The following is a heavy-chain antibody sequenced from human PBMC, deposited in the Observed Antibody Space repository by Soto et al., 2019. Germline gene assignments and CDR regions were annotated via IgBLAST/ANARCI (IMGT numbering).Heavy chain of an antibody. CDR2: IYYSGST. D-gene: IGHD3-10*01. CDR1: GGSISSSSYY. V-gene: IGHV4-39*01. J-gene: IGHJ5*02. Sequence: PSETLSLTCTVSGGSISSSSYYWGWIRQPPGKGLEWIGSIYYSGSTYYNPSLKSRVTISVDTSKNQFSLKLSSVTAADTAVYHSAKPWLGDLFSEGFDTWGQGTLVTVSS. CDR3: AKPWLGDLFSEGFDT.